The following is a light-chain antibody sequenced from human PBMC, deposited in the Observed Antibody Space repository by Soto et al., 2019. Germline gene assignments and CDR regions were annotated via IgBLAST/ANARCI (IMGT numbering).Light chain of an antibody. Sequence: DIQMPQSPSSLSAAVGDRVTIPCRTRQGISNWLAWYQQKPGKAPKLLLYAASSLQRAAPSRFSGSGSVTDFTLTISSLQPEAFATYDGQQDNSFPLTFGGGTRVVSK. CDR2: AAS. CDR3: QQDNSFPLT. J-gene: IGKJ4*01. CDR1: QGISNW. V-gene: IGKV1-12*01.